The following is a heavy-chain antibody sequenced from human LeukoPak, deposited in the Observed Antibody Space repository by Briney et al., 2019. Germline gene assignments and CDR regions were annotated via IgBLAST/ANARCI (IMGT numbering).Heavy chain of an antibody. CDR1: GGSISSGDYY. Sequence: PSETLSLTCTVSGGSISSGDYYWSWIRQPPGKGLEWIGYIYYSGSTYYNPSLKSRVTISVDTSKNQFALKLSSVTAADTAVYYCASAYCGGDCTPYWYFDLWGRGTPVTVSS. D-gene: IGHD2-21*02. V-gene: IGHV4-30-4*01. J-gene: IGHJ2*01. CDR3: ASAYCGGDCTPYWYFDL. CDR2: IYYSGST.